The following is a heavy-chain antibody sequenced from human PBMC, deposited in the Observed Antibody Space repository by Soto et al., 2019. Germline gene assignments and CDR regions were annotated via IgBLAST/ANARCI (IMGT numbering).Heavy chain of an antibody. CDR1: GGSFSGYY. CDR3: ARTMTTVKTLGMDV. V-gene: IGHV4-34*01. J-gene: IGHJ6*02. CDR2: VNLGGNT. D-gene: IGHD4-4*01. Sequence: PSETLSLTCSVYGGSFSGYYWSLIRQSPVKGLEWIGLVNLGGNTNYSPPVKIRATRSIDVSKNQFSLSLTSLTAAAPAAYFCARTMTTVKTLGMDVWGQATTVT.